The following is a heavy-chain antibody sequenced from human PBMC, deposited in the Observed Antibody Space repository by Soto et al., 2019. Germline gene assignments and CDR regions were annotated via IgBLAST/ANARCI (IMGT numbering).Heavy chain of an antibody. CDR3: ARGGVTRNSDAFDI. CDR1: GGSISSGGYY. V-gene: IGHV4-31*03. J-gene: IGHJ3*02. CDR2: IYYSGST. D-gene: IGHD3-16*01. Sequence: QVQLQESGPGLVKPSQTLSLTCTVSGGSISSGGYYWSWIRQHPGKGLEWIGYIYYSGSTYYNPSLKSRVTISVDTSKNQFSLKLSSVTAADTAVYYCARGGVTRNSDAFDIWGQGTMVTVSS.